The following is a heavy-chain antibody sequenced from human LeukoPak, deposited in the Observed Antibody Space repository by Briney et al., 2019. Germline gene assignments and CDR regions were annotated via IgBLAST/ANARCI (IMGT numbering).Heavy chain of an antibody. J-gene: IGHJ4*02. D-gene: IGHD1-26*01. CDR1: GFTFSSYA. V-gene: IGHV3-23*01. CDR3: AKGSENIMGAPQADY. Sequence: GGSLRLSCAASGFTFSSYAMSWVRQAPGKGLEWVPSMSNGGSTYYGDSVKGRFTISRDNSKNTLFLQMNSLRAEDTAVYYCAKGSENIMGAPQADYWGQGTLVIVSS. CDR2: MSNGGST.